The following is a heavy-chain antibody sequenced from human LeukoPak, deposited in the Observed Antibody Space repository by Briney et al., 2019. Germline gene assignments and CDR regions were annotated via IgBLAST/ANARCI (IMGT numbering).Heavy chain of an antibody. CDR1: GFTFSSYW. CDR3: ARVYYGDFDY. D-gene: IGHD3-3*01. CDR2: IASDGSST. V-gene: IGHV3-74*01. Sequence: GGSLRLSCAASGFTFSSYWMNWVRQAPGKGLVWVSRIASDGSSTTYADSVKGRFSISRDNAKNTLYLQMNSLRVEDTAVYYCARVYYGDFDYWGQGTLVTVSS. J-gene: IGHJ4*02.